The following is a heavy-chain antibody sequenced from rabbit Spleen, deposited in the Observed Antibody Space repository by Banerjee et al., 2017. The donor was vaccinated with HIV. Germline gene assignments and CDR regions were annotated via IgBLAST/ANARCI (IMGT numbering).Heavy chain of an antibody. CDR3: ARDNGSGDYIDVYFDL. J-gene: IGHJ4*01. D-gene: IGHD1-1*01. CDR2: IDTGSSGFT. CDR1: GVSFSGNSY. V-gene: IGHV1S45*01. Sequence: QEQLEESGGDLVKPGASLTLTCIASGVSFSGNSYMCWVRQAPGKGLEWIACIDTGSSGFTYFASWAKGRFTISRTSSTTVTLQMTSLTAADTATYFCARDNGSGDYIDVYFDLWGQGTLVTVS.